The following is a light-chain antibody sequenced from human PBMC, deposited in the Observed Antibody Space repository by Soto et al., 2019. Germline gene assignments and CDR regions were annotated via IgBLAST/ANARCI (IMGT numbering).Light chain of an antibody. CDR3: QQRSNWRT. Sequence: EIVLTQSPVTLSLSPGERATLSCRASESVSRYLAWYQQRPGQAPRLLIYDASNRATGIPARFSGSGSGTDFTLTISSLEPEDFAVYFCQQRSNWRTFGQGTKVEVK. CDR1: ESVSRY. CDR2: DAS. J-gene: IGKJ1*01. V-gene: IGKV3-11*01.